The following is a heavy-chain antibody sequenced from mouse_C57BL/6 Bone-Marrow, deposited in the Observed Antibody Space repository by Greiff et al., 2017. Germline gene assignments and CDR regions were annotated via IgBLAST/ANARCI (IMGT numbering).Heavy chain of an antibody. CDR2: INPSSGYT. CDR1: GYTFTSYW. V-gene: IGHV1-7*01. Sequence: QVQLQHSGAELAKPGASVKLSCKASGYTFTSYWMHWVKQRPGQGLEWIGYINPSSGYTKYNQKFKDKATLTADTSSSTAYMQLSSLTYEDSAVYYCARRWLLPYWYFDVWGTGTTVTVSS. J-gene: IGHJ1*03. D-gene: IGHD2-3*01. CDR3: ARRWLLPYWYFDV.